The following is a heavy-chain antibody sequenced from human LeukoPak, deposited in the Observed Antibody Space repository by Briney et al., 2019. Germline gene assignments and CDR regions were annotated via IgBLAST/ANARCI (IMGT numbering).Heavy chain of an antibody. CDR3: ARGGDAYCGGDCYLDY. D-gene: IGHD2-21*02. CDR1: GFIFSLYG. CDR2: IWYDGSNK. Sequence: GRSLRLFCAACGFIFSLYGMHWLRQAPGKGLEWVAVIWYDGSNKYYADSVKGRFTISRDNSKNTLYLQMNSLRAEDTAVYYCARGGDAYCGGDCYLDYWGQGTLVTVSS. J-gene: IGHJ4*02. V-gene: IGHV3-33*01.